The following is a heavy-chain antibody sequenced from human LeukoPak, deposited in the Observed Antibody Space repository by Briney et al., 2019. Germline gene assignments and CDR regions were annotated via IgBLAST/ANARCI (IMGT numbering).Heavy chain of an antibody. Sequence: GGSLRLSCAVSGFTLSSRWMMWVRQAPGEGLEWMTNINRDGSEKNYVDSVKGRFTITRDNAENSLYLQMNSLKVEDSAIYYCATYDSWSGYNIAYWGQGTLVTVSS. V-gene: IGHV3-7*03. CDR3: ATYDSWSGYNIAY. J-gene: IGHJ4*02. D-gene: IGHD3-3*01. CDR1: GFTLSSRW. CDR2: INRDGSEK.